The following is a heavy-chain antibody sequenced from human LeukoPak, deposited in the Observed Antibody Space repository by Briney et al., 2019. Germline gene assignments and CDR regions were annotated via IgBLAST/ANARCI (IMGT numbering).Heavy chain of an antibody. V-gene: IGHV5-51*01. Sequence: TGESLKISCKGSGYSFTSYWIGWVRQMPGKGLEWMGIIYPGDSDTRYSPSFQGQVTISADKSISTAYLQWSSLKASDTAMYYCARLPTYYDILTGQTYYFDYWGQGTLVTVSS. CDR2: IYPGDSDT. D-gene: IGHD3-9*01. J-gene: IGHJ4*02. CDR1: GYSFTSYW. CDR3: ARLPTYYDILTGQTYYFDY.